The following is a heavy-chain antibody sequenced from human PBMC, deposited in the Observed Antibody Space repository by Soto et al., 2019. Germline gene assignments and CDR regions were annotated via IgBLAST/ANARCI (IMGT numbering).Heavy chain of an antibody. V-gene: IGHV4-59*01. Sequence: QVQLQESAPGLVKPSETLSLTCSVSGVSITTFYWSWIRQPPGKPLEWVGYVSYRGSTKYNPSLNGRGTISLDPSKHQVSLRLNSVPAADTAVYYCASDGSSGLGYWGQGTLVTVSS. J-gene: IGHJ4*02. D-gene: IGHD6-19*01. CDR3: ASDGSSGLGY. CDR2: VSYRGST. CDR1: GVSITTFY.